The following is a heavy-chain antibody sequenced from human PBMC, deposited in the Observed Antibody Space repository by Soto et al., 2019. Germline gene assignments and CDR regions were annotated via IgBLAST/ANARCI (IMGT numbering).Heavy chain of an antibody. Sequence: GGSLRLSCAASGFTFSSYAMSWVRQAPGKGLEWVSAISGSGGSTYYADSVKGRFTISRDNSKNTLYLQMNSLRAEDTAVYYCAKAGYGDYRNYYYYYMDVWGKGTTVTVSS. J-gene: IGHJ6*03. CDR3: AKAGYGDYRNYYYYYMDV. D-gene: IGHD4-17*01. V-gene: IGHV3-23*01. CDR1: GFTFSSYA. CDR2: ISGSGGST.